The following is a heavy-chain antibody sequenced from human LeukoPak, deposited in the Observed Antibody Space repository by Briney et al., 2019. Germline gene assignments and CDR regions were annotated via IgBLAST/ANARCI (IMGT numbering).Heavy chain of an antibody. CDR3: AREAVANDAFDI. V-gene: IGHV4-61*02. CDR2: IYTSGST. D-gene: IGHD5-12*01. Sequence: PSETLSLTCTVSGGSTSSGSYYWSWIRQPAGKRLEWIGRIYTSGSTNYNPSLKSRVTISVDTSKNQFSLKLSSVTAADTAVYYCAREAVANDAFDIWGQGTMVTVSS. CDR1: GGSTSSGSYY. J-gene: IGHJ3*02.